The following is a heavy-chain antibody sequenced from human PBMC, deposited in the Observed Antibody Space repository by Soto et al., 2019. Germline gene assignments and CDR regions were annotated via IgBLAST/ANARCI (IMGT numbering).Heavy chain of an antibody. CDR3: AKEGISGYGLDDYFDY. CDR2: ISGSGGST. D-gene: IGHD5-18*01. V-gene: IGHV3-23*01. J-gene: IGHJ4*02. CDR1: GFTFSSYA. Sequence: PGGSLRLSCAASGFTFSSYAMSWVRQAPGKGLEWVSAISGSGGSTYYADSVKGRLTISRDNSKNTLYLQTNSLRAEDTAVYYCAKEGISGYGLDDYFDYWGKGTLVTVSS.